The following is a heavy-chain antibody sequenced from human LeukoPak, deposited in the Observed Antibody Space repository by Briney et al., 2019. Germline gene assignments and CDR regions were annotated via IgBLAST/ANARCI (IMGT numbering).Heavy chain of an antibody. Sequence: SETLSLTCTVSGGSISSYYWSWIRQPPGKGLEWIGYIYYSGSTNYNPSLKSRVTISVDTSKNQFSLKLSSVTAADTAVYYCARAFYDSSGYYYWYFDYWGQGTLVTVSS. CDR3: ARAFYDSSGYYYWYFDY. J-gene: IGHJ4*02. CDR2: IYYSGST. D-gene: IGHD3-22*01. V-gene: IGHV4-59*01. CDR1: GGSISSYY.